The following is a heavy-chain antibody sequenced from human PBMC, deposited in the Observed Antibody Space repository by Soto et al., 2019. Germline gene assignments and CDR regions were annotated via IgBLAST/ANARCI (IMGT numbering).Heavy chain of an antibody. V-gene: IGHV4-34*01. CDR2: INHSGST. D-gene: IGHD6-19*01. CDR1: GGSFSGYY. CDR3: ARVSGWYYYYYGMDV. J-gene: IGHJ6*02. Sequence: QVQLQQWGAGLLKPSETLSLTCAVYGGSFSGYYWSWIRQPPGKGLEWIGEINHSGSTNYNPSLKSRVSIXXDXSXXQCSLKLSSVTAADTAVYYCARVSGWYYYYYGMDVWGQGTTVTVSS.